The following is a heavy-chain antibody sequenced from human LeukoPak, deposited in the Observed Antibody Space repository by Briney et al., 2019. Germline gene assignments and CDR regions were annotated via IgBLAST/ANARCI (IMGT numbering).Heavy chain of an antibody. D-gene: IGHD1-26*01. Sequence: PGGSLRLSCAASGFTFSDHYMDWVRQAPGKGLEWVGRIRNKANSYTTEYAASVKGRFTISRNDSKNSLYLQMNSLKTEDTAVYSCARVGATTEGFDYWGQGTLVTVSS. V-gene: IGHV3-72*01. J-gene: IGHJ4*02. CDR2: IRNKANSYTT. CDR1: GFTFSDHY. CDR3: ARVGATTEGFDY.